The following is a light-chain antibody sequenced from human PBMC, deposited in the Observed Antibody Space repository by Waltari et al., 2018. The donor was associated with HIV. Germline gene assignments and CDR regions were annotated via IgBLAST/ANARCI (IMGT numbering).Light chain of an antibody. CDR3: SSYSPRDSVV. CDR1: TSDLSSLNF. Sequence: HSVLTQPASVSGSPGQSIPISCSGPTSDLSSLNFVSWYQQSPGRAPKLIIFEVSSRPSGISDRFSGSKSGDTASLTISALRTEDEADYFCSSYSPRDSVVFGGGTKVTVL. V-gene: IGLV2-14*01. CDR2: EVS. J-gene: IGLJ3*02.